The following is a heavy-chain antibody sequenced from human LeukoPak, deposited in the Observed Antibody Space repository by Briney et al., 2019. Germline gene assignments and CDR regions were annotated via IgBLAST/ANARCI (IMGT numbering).Heavy chain of an antibody. V-gene: IGHV4-34*01. CDR1: GGSFSGYY. D-gene: IGHD2-2*01. Sequence: SETLSLTCAVYGGSFSGYYWSWIRQPPGKGLEWIGEINHSGSTNYNPSLKSRVTISVDTSKNQFSLKLSSVTAADTAVYYCARGPAVLVPAAIRHIRGRYNWFDPWGQGTLVTVSS. J-gene: IGHJ5*02. CDR3: ARGPAVLVPAAIRHIRGRYNWFDP. CDR2: INHSGST.